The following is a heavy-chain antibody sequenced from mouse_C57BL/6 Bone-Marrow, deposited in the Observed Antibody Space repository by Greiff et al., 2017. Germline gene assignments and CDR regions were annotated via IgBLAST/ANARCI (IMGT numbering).Heavy chain of an antibody. V-gene: IGHV10-1*01. CDR1: GFSFNTYA. Sequence: DVQLQESGGGLVQPKGSLKLSCAASGFSFNTYAMNWVRQAPGKGLEWVARIRSKSNNYATYYADSVKDRFTISRDDSESMLYLQMNNLKTEDTAMYYCVGQGLGRGAMDYWGQGTSVTVSS. D-gene: IGHD4-1*01. CDR3: VGQGLGRGAMDY. J-gene: IGHJ4*01. CDR2: IRSKSNNYAT.